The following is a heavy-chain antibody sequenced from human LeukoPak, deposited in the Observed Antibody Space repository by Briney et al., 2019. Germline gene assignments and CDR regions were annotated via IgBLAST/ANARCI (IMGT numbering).Heavy chain of an antibody. Sequence: GGSLRLSCAASGFTFSSYAMHWVRQAPGKGLEWVAFISYDGSNKYYADSVKGRFTISRDNSKNTLYLQMNSLRAEDTAVYYCARGGPLYSGYDRPYYYYGMDVWGQGTTVTVSS. V-gene: IGHV3-30*04. D-gene: IGHD5-12*01. CDR2: ISYDGSNK. J-gene: IGHJ6*02. CDR1: GFTFSSYA. CDR3: ARGGPLYSGYDRPYYYYGMDV.